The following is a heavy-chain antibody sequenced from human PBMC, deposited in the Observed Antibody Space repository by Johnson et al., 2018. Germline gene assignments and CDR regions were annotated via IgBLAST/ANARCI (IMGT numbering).Heavy chain of an antibody. CDR1: GFTFDDYG. D-gene: IGHD2-2*01. Sequence: VQLVESGGGVVRPGGSLRLSCAASGFTFDDYGMSWVRQAPGKGLEWVSGINWNGGSTGYADYVKGRFTISRDNAKNSRYLQMNSRRAEETAVYQWARQLGYCSSTSCYHAFDIWGQGTMVTVSS. CDR2: INWNGGST. CDR3: ARQLGYCSSTSCYHAFDI. J-gene: IGHJ3*02. V-gene: IGHV3-20*01.